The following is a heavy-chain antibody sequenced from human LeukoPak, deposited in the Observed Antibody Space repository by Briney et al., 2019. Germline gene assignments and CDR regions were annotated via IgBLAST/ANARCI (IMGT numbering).Heavy chain of an antibody. Sequence: SETLSLTCTVSGGSISSYYWSWIRQPPGKGVEWIGYIYYSGSTNYNPSLKSRVTISVDTSKNQFSLKLSSVTAADTAVYYCARGSGWYYFDYWGQGTLVTVSS. V-gene: IGHV4-59*08. J-gene: IGHJ4*02. CDR1: GGSISSYY. CDR3: ARGSGWYYFDY. CDR2: IYYSGST. D-gene: IGHD6-19*01.